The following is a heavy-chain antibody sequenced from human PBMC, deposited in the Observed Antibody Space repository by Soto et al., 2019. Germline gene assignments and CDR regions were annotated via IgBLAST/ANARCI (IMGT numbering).Heavy chain of an antibody. Sequence: ASVKVSCKASGYTFTSYGISWVRQAPGQGLEWMGWINPDSGGTNYAQKLQGRVTMARDTSITTDYMELSRLTSDDTAVYYCARGLAVPGPRANDALDVWGQGTMVTVSS. CDR1: GYTFTSYG. CDR2: INPDSGGT. J-gene: IGHJ3*01. CDR3: ARGLAVPGPRANDALDV. V-gene: IGHV1-2*02. D-gene: IGHD6-19*01.